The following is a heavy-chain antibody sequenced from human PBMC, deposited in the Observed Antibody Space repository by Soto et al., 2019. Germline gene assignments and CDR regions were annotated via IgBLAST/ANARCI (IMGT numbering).Heavy chain of an antibody. CDR1: GGTFSSYA. D-gene: IGHD3-10*01. CDR2: IIPIFGTA. Sequence: ASVKVSCKASGGTFSSYAISWVRQAPGQGLEWMGGIIPIFGTANYAQKFQGRVTITADESTSTAYMELSSLRSEDTAVYYCASYTSRITMVRGVIMPYYWGQGTLVTVSS. J-gene: IGHJ4*02. CDR3: ASYTSRITMVRGVIMPYY. V-gene: IGHV1-69*13.